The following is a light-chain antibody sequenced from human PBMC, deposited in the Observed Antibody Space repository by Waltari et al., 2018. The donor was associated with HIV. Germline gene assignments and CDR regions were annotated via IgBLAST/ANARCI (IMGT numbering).Light chain of an antibody. J-gene: IGKJ4*01. CDR1: QDISKY. CDR3: QQYDNLPLT. Sequence: DVQMPQSPSSLSASVGDRVTITCQASQDISKYLNWFQQKPGKAPKLLIYDASNLKTGGPSRFSGSGSGTDFTFTISSLQPEDIATYYCQQYDNLPLTFGGGTKVELK. CDR2: DAS. V-gene: IGKV1-33*01.